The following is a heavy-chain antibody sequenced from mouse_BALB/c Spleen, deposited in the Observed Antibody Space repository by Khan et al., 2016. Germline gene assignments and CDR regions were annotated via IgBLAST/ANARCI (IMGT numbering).Heavy chain of an antibody. CDR1: GYSITSGYY. J-gene: IGHJ2*01. CDR2: ISYDGSN. Sequence: VQLKQSGPGLVKPSQSLSLTCSVTGYSITSGYYWNWIRQFPGNKLEWMGYISYDGSNNYNPSLKNRISITRDTSKNQFFLQLNSVTTEDTATYYCARTARIKYWGQGTTLTVSS. V-gene: IGHV3-6*01. D-gene: IGHD1-2*01. CDR3: ARTARIKY.